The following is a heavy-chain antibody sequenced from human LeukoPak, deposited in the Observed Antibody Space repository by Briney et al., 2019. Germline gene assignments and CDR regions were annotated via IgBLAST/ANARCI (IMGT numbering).Heavy chain of an antibody. CDR1: GASISSSSYY. CDR3: ARELVGITIFGVGYGKTAGYFDY. J-gene: IGHJ4*02. V-gene: IGHV4-39*07. CDR2: IYYSGST. Sequence: PSETLSLTFPVSGASISSSSYYWAWIRPPPGKALEWIGNIYYSGSTYYNPSLKSRVTISVDTSKNQFSLKLSSVTAADTAVYYCARELVGITIFGVGYGKTAGYFDYWGQGTLVTVSS. D-gene: IGHD3-3*01.